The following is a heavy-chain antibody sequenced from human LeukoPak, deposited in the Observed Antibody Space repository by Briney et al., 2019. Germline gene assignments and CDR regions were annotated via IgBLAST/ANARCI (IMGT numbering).Heavy chain of an antibody. D-gene: IGHD5-12*01. Sequence: GGSLRLSYAASGFTFDDYTMHWVRQAPGKGLEWVSLISWDGGSTYYADYVKGRFTISRDNSKNSLYLQMNSLRTEDTALYYCAKEDIVATVFDYWGQGTLVTVSS. J-gene: IGHJ4*02. V-gene: IGHV3-43*01. CDR2: ISWDGGST. CDR3: AKEDIVATVFDY. CDR1: GFTFDDYT.